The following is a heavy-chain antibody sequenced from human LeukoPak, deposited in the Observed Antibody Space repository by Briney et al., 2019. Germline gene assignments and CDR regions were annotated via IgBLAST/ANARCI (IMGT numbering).Heavy chain of an antibody. J-gene: IGHJ4*02. CDR1: GYTFTGYY. CDR2: INPNSGGT. D-gene: IGHD4-17*01. Sequence: ASVKVSCKASGYTFTGYYMHWVRQAPGQGLEWMGWINPNSGGTNYAQKFQGRVTMTRDTSISTAYMELSRLRSDDTAVYYCARDKAHRYGDYFDYWGQGTLVTVSS. CDR3: ARDKAHRYGDYFDY. V-gene: IGHV1-2*02.